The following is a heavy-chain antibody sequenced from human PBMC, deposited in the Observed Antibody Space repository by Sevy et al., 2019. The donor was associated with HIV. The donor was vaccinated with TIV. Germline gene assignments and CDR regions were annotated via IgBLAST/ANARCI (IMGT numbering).Heavy chain of an antibody. CDR2: IYYNGHT. D-gene: IGHD5-12*01. J-gene: IGHJ6*02. CDR1: GGTIVSSGHY. CDR3: AREAGGYDYDYAMDV. Sequence: SETLSLTCSVSGGTIVSSGHYWGWIRQTPGKGLEWIGSIYYNGHTYYNPSLNSRLTISIDTSKNQFSLNLSSVTAADTAIYFSAREAGGYDYDYAMDVWGQGTTVTVSS. V-gene: IGHV4-39*02.